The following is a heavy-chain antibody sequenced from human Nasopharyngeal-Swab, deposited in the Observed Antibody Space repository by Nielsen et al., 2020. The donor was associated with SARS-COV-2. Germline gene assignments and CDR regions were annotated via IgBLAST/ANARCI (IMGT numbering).Heavy chain of an antibody. CDR3: AKEGIYDFWSGPQGPFDY. CDR2: ISYDGSNK. Sequence: GGSLRLSCAASGFTFSSYGMHWVRQAPGKGLEWVAVISYDGSNKYYADSVKGRFTISRDNSKNTLYLQTNSLRAEDTAVYYCAKEGIYDFWSGPQGPFDYWGQGTLVTVSS. CDR1: GFTFSSYG. J-gene: IGHJ4*02. D-gene: IGHD3-3*01. V-gene: IGHV3-30*18.